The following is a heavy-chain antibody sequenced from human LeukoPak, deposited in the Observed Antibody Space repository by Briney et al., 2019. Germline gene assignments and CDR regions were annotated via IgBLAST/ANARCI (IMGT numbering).Heavy chain of an antibody. D-gene: IGHD3-22*01. CDR2: ISAYNGNT. V-gene: IGHV1-18*01. J-gene: IGHJ3*02. CDR3: AREEYYYDSSGHYDAFDI. CDR1: GYTFTSYG. Sequence: ASVKVSCKASGYTFTSYGISWVRQAPGQGLEWMGWISAYNGNTNYAQKLQGRVTMTTDTSTSTAYMELRSLRSDDTAVYYCAREEYYYDSSGHYDAFDIWGQGTMVTVSS.